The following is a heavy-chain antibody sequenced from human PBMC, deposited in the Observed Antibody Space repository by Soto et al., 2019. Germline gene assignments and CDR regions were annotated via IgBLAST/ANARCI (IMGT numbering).Heavy chain of an antibody. Sequence: EGQLVESGGGLVKPGGSLRLSCAASGFTFSNVWMNWVRQAPGKGLEWVGRIKSKLDGETIDYAAPVKGSFTISRDDSKNMLYLQMNSLKTEDTGVYYCTPLALKYNRDWYEFSDWGQGTLVTVSS. CDR2: IKSKLDGETI. CDR1: GFTFSNVW. D-gene: IGHD6-19*01. CDR3: TPLALKYNRDWYEFSD. V-gene: IGHV3-15*07. J-gene: IGHJ4*02.